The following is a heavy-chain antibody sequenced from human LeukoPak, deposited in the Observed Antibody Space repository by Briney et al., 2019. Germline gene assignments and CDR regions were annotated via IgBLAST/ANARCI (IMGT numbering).Heavy chain of an antibody. V-gene: IGHV1-8*01. J-gene: IGHJ3*02. D-gene: IGHD3-10*01. Sequence: ASVKVSCKASGYTFTSYDINWVRQATGQGLEWMGWMNPNSGNTGYAQKFQGRVTMTRNTSISTAYMELRSLRSDDTAVYYCARDIFAGTMVRGVLDAFDIWGQGTMVTVSS. CDR1: GYTFTSYD. CDR3: ARDIFAGTMVRGVLDAFDI. CDR2: MNPNSGNT.